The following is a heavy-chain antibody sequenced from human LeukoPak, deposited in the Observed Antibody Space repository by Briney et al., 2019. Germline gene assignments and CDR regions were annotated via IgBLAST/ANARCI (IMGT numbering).Heavy chain of an antibody. CDR2: IRYDGSNK. V-gene: IGHV3-30*02. CDR3: AKDRHSSGWYGESLDY. J-gene: IGHJ4*02. D-gene: IGHD6-19*01. Sequence: GGSLRLSCAASGFTFSSYGMHWVRQAPGKGLEWVAFIRYDGSNKYYADSVKGRFTFSRDNSKNTLCLQMNSLRAEDTAVYYCAKDRHSSGWYGESLDYWGQGTLVTVSS. CDR1: GFTFSSYG.